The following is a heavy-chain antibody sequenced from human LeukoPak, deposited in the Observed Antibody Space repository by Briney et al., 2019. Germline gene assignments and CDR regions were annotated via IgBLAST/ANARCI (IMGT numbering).Heavy chain of an antibody. D-gene: IGHD7-27*01. CDR2: ISGSGGST. CDR1: GFTVSSYA. Sequence: GGSLRLSCAASGFTVSSYAMSWVRQAPGKGLEWVSAISGSGGSTYYADSVKGRFTISRDNSKNTLYLQMNSLRAEDTAVYYCAKDLPSLWGSGHYYYYYYGMDVWGQGTTVTVSS. V-gene: IGHV3-23*01. CDR3: AKDLPSLWGSGHYYYYYYGMDV. J-gene: IGHJ6*02.